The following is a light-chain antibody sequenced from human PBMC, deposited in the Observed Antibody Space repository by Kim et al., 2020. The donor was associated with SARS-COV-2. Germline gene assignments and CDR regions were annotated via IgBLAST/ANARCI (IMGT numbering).Light chain of an antibody. CDR2: LGS. CDR1: QSLLHSNGYNY. J-gene: IGKJ2*01. Sequence: DIVMTQSPLSLPVTPGEPASISCRSSQSLLHSNGYNYLDWYLQKPGQSPQLLIYLGSNRASGVPDRFSGSGSGTDFTLKISRVEAEYVVVYYCMQALQTPPTFGQGTKLEI. CDR3: MQALQTPPT. V-gene: IGKV2-28*01.